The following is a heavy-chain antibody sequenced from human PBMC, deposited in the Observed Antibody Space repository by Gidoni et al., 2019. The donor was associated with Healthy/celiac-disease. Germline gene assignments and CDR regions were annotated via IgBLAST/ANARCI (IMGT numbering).Heavy chain of an antibody. CDR1: GFPFSSYS. J-gene: IGHJ4*02. Sequence: EVQLVESGGGLVQPGGSLRLSCAASGFPFSSYSMNWVRQAPGKGLAWVSDISSSRNTIYYADSVKGRFTISRDNAKNSLYLQMNSLRAEDTAVYYCAREAPGGYHNLIDYWGQGTLVTVSS. V-gene: IGHV3-48*01. D-gene: IGHD3-22*01. CDR2: ISSSRNTI. CDR3: AREAPGGYHNLIDY.